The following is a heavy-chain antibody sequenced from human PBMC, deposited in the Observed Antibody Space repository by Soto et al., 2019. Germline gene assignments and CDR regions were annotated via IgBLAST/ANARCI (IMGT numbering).Heavy chain of an antibody. J-gene: IGHJ5*02. D-gene: IGHD2-15*01. V-gene: IGHV4-31*03. CDR3: ARDGFDCSGGSCYSGGRFDP. Sequence: QVQLQESGPGLVKPSQTLSLTCTVSGGSISSGGYYWSWIRQHPGKGLEWIGYIYYSGSTYYNPSLKSRVTISVDTSKNQFSLKLSSVTAADTAVYYCARDGFDCSGGSCYSGGRFDPWGQGTLVTVSS. CDR1: GGSISSGGYY. CDR2: IYYSGST.